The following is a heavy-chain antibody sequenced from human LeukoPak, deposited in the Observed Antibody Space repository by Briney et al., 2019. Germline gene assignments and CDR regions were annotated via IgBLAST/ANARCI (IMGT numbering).Heavy chain of an antibody. Sequence: SETLSLTCTVSGGSISSYYWSWIRQPPGKGLEWIGDINYSGSTNYNPAPKRRVTLSVDTSTNQLSLKLSSVTAADTAMYYCAREGRQDYVYFDHWGQGSLVTVSS. CDR1: GGSISSYY. J-gene: IGHJ4*02. D-gene: IGHD4-17*01. CDR3: AREGRQDYVYFDH. CDR2: INYSGST. V-gene: IGHV4-59*01.